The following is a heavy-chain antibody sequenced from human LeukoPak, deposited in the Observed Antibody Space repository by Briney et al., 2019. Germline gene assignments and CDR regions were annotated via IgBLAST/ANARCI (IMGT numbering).Heavy chain of an antibody. Sequence: SETLSLTCTVSGGSISSSSYYWGWIRQPPGKGLEWIGSIYYSGSTYYNPSLKSRVTISVDTSKNQFSLKLSSVTAADTAVYYCARDPAGYCGGDCYPYYFDYWGQGTLVTVSS. D-gene: IGHD2-21*02. CDR2: IYYSGST. CDR1: GGSISSSSYY. J-gene: IGHJ4*02. CDR3: ARDPAGYCGGDCYPYYFDY. V-gene: IGHV4-39*07.